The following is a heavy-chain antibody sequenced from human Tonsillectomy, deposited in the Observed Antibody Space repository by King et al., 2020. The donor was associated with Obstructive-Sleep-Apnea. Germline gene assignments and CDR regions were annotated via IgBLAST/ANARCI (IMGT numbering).Heavy chain of an antibody. CDR1: GFTFSTYA. V-gene: IGHV3-30*04. J-gene: IGHJ1*01. D-gene: IGHD3-22*01. CDR3: ARDTKIGGGYYGGDDYFHH. CDR2: TSYDGSNK. Sequence: VQLVESGGGVVQPGRSLRLSCAASGFTFSTYAMHWVRQAPGKGLEWVAITSYDGSNKYYADSVKGRFTISRDNSKNTLYLQMNRLRTDDTAVYYCARDTKIGGGYYGGDDYFHHWGQGTLVTVSS.